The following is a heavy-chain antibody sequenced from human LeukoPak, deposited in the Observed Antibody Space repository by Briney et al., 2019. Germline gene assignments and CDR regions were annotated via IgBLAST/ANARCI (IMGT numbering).Heavy chain of an antibody. CDR3: ARAPWTHLYYFDY. CDR1: GGTFSSYA. CDR2: IIPIFGTA. D-gene: IGHD1-1*01. Sequence: SVNVSCKASGGTFSSYAISWVRQAPGQGLEWMGGIIPIFGTANYAQKFQGRVTITADESTSTAYMELSSLRSEDTAVYYCARAPWTHLYYFDYWGQGTLVTVSS. J-gene: IGHJ4*02. V-gene: IGHV1-69*13.